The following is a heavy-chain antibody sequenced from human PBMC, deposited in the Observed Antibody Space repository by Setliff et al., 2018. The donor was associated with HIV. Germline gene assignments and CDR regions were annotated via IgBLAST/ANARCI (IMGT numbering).Heavy chain of an antibody. CDR2: IYHSEYT. Sequence: SETLSLTCAVSGGSISSYNWWTWVRQAPGKGLEWIGEIYHSEYTNYNPSLKSRVSMSVDTSKNQFYLKLSSVTAADTAVYYCARILLYDSSAYFVNAFDIWGQGTVVTVSS. CDR3: ARILLYDSSAYFVNAFDI. CDR1: GGSISSYNW. D-gene: IGHD3-22*01. J-gene: IGHJ3*02. V-gene: IGHV4-4*02.